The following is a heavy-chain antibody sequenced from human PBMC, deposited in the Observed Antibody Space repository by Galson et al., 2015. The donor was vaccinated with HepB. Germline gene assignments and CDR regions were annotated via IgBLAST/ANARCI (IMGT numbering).Heavy chain of an antibody. V-gene: IGHV3-30*02. Sequence: SLRLSCAASGVTFTTYGMHWVRQAPGKGLEWVAFIRYDGSKKYYADSVKGRFTISRDNSKNTLYLQMNSLRTEDTALYYCAKDAGDSSGWYGLSWYSDLWGRGTLVTISS. CDR3: AKDAGDSSGWYGLSWYSDL. CDR2: IRYDGSKK. D-gene: IGHD6-19*01. CDR1: GVTFTTYG. J-gene: IGHJ2*01.